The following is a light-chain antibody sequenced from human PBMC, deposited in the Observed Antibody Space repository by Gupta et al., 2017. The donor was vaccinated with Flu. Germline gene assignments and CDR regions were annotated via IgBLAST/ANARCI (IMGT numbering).Light chain of an antibody. CDR1: QTLVYSDGNTV. CDR2: LVS. J-gene: IGKJ1*01. Sequence: DVVMTQSPLSLPVTLGQTASISCRSSQTLVYSDGNTVLHWFQQRPGQAPRRLIYLVSHRESGVPDRFSGSGSGTEFTLKISRVEAEDVGIYFCIQGAHWPWAFGQGTKVEI. V-gene: IGKV2-30*01. CDR3: IQGAHWPWA.